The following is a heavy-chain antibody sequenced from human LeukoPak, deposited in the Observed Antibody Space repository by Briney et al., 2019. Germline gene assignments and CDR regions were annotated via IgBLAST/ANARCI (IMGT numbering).Heavy chain of an antibody. CDR2: IYTSGNT. CDR1: GGSISSGSYY. V-gene: IGHV4-61*02. D-gene: IGHD2-2*01. CDR3: AGERYCSTTSCYGNWFDP. Sequence: SETLSLTCTVSGGSISSGSYYWSWIRQPPGKGLEWIGRIYTSGNTDYNPSLKSRVTISVDTSKNQFSLKLSSVTAADTAVYYCAGERYCSTTSCYGNWFDPWGQGTLVTVSS. J-gene: IGHJ5*02.